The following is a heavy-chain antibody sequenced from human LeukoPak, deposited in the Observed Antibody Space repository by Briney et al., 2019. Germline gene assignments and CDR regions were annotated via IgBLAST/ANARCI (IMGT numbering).Heavy chain of an antibody. CDR3: ATRGLSIVVALSAFDI. V-gene: IGHV1-24*01. J-gene: IGHJ3*02. Sequence: ASVKVSCKVSEYTLTELSMHWVRQAPGKGLEWMGSFDPEDDETIYTQKFKGRVTMTEDTSTDTAYMELSSLRSEDTAVYYCATRGLSIVVALSAFDIWGQGTMVTVSS. CDR2: FDPEDDET. D-gene: IGHD3-22*01. CDR1: EYTLTELS.